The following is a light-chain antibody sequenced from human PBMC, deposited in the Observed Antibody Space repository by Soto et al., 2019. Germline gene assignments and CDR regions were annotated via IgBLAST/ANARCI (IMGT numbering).Light chain of an antibody. J-gene: IGLJ1*01. CDR3: SSYTSSSTDV. V-gene: IGLV2-14*01. Sequence: QSALTQPASVSGYPGQSITISCTGTSSDIGGSNYVSWYRHHPGKAPKLMIYEVSKRPSGVSNRFSGSKSGNTASLTISGLQAEDEADYYCSSYTSSSTDVFGTGTKVTVL. CDR1: SSDIGGSNY. CDR2: EVS.